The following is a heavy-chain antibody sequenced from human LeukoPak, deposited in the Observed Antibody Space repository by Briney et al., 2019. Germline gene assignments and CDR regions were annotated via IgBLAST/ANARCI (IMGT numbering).Heavy chain of an antibody. CDR1: GTSISSYY. V-gene: IGHV4-59*08. CDR2: IYYSGST. CDR3: ARHQLWYYFDY. D-gene: IGHD1-1*01. J-gene: IGHJ4*02. Sequence: SETLSLTCTVSGTSISSYYWSWIRQPPGKGLEWIGYIYYSGSTNYNPSFKSRVTISVDTSNNQFSLKLTSVTAADTAVYYCARHQLWYYFDYWGQGTLVTVSS.